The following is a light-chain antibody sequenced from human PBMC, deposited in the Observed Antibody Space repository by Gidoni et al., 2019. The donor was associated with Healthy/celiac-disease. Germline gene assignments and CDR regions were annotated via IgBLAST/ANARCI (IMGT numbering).Light chain of an antibody. CDR2: KAS. CDR3: QQYNSYQYT. V-gene: IGKV1-5*03. CDR1: QSISSW. J-gene: IGKJ2*01. Sequence: DIHMTQSPSTLSASVGDRVTITCRASQSISSWLAWYQQKPGKAPKLLIYKASSLESGVPSRFSGSGSGTEFTLTISSLQPDDFATYYCQQYNSYQYTFGQXTKLEIK.